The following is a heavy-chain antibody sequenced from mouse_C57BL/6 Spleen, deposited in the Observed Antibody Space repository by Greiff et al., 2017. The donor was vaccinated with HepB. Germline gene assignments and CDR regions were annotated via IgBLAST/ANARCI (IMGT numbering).Heavy chain of an antibody. D-gene: IGHD1-1*01. V-gene: IGHV1-55*01. CDR1: GYTFTSYW. CDR3: ARGGYYGSSGYWYFDV. CDR2: IYPGSGST. J-gene: IGHJ1*03. Sequence: QVQLKQPGAELVKPGASVKMSCKASGYTFTSYWITWVKQRPGQGLEWIGDIYPGSGSTNYNEKFKSKATLTVDTSSSTAYMQLSSLTSEDSAVYYCARGGYYGSSGYWYFDVWGTGTTVTVSS.